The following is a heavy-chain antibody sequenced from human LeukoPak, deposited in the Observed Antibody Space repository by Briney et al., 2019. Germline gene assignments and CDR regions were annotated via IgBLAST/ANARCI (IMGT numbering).Heavy chain of an antibody. CDR3: AREQTYYFGSQTSTLDV. Sequence: SETLSLTCTVSGGSISSYYWSWIRQPPGKGLEWIGYIYYSGSTNYNPSLKSRVTISVDTSKNQFSLKLSSVTAADTAVYYCAREQTYYFGSQTSTLDVWGQGTAVTVSS. D-gene: IGHD3-10*01. CDR2: IYYSGST. J-gene: IGHJ6*02. CDR1: GGSISSYY. V-gene: IGHV4-59*01.